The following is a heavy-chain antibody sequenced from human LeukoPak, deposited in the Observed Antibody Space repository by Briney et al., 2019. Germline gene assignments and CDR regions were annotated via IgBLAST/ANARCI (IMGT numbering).Heavy chain of an antibody. D-gene: IGHD3-22*01. J-gene: IGHJ4*02. V-gene: IGHV3-48*02. CDR2: ISTGSSTT. Sequence: GGSLRLSCAASEFAFSTYNMNWVRQAPGKGLEWVSYISTGSSTTYYADSVKGRFTISRDNVENSLYLQMNSLRDEDTAVYYCARAAYYYDSSGYYYFDYWGQGTLVTVSS. CDR3: ARAAYYYDSSGYYYFDY. CDR1: EFAFSTYN.